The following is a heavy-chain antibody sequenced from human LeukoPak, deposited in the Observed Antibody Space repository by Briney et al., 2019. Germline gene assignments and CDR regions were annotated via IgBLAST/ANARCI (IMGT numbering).Heavy chain of an antibody. Sequence: GGSLRLSCAASGFTFSNYGMHWVRQAPGKGLEWVAFIRYDGSDKYYADSVKGRFTISRDNSKNTLYLQMNSLRAEDTAVYYCARVGVGSYNWFDPWGQGTMVTVSP. J-gene: IGHJ5*02. CDR2: IRYDGSDK. CDR1: GFTFSNYG. D-gene: IGHD2-15*01. V-gene: IGHV3-30*02. CDR3: ARVGVGSYNWFDP.